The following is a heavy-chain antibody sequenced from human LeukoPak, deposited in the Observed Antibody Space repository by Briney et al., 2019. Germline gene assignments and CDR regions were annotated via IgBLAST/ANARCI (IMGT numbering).Heavy chain of an antibody. J-gene: IGHJ6*02. CDR3: AKGIGYGGMDV. D-gene: IGHD5-12*01. CDR1: GFTFSGYG. Sequence: GGSLRLSCAASGFTFSGYGMHWVRQAPGKGLEWVAIISYDGHNEYYADSVKGRFTISRDNSKNTVLLQMNSLRAEDTAVYYCAKGIGYGGMDVWGQGTTLIVSS. V-gene: IGHV3-30*18. CDR2: ISYDGHNE.